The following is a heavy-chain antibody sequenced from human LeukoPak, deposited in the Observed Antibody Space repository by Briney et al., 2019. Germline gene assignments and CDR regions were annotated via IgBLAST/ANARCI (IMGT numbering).Heavy chain of an antibody. CDR1: GGSISSGGYY. D-gene: IGHD3-22*01. CDR2: IYYSGST. Sequence: PSETLSLTCTVSGGSISSGGYYWSWIRQHPGKGLEWIGYIYYSGSTYYNPSLKSRVTISVDTSKNQFSLKLSSVTAVDTAVYYCARESNYYDSSGYYLVDYWGQGTLVTVSS. CDR3: ARESNYYDSSGYYLVDY. J-gene: IGHJ4*02. V-gene: IGHV4-31*03.